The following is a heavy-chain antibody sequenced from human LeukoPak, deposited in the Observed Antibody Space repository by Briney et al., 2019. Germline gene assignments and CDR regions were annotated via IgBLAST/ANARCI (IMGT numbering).Heavy chain of an antibody. CDR3: ASIMITFGGVTRDDY. J-gene: IGHJ4*02. V-gene: IGHV3-23*01. CDR2: ISGSGGST. Sequence: GGSLRLSCAASGFTFSSYAMSWVRQAPGKGPEWVSAISGSGGSTYYADSVKGRFTISRDNSKNTLYLQMNSLRAEDTAVYYCASIMITFGGVTRDDYWGQGTLVTVSS. D-gene: IGHD3-16*01. CDR1: GFTFSSYA.